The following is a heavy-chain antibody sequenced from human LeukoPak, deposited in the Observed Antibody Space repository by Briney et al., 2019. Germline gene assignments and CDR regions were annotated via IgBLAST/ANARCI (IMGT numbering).Heavy chain of an antibody. CDR2: ISAYNGNT. V-gene: IGHV1-18*01. CDR3: ARDKYYDFWSGYYTGYYYYGMDV. Sequence: ASVKVSCKTSAYTFTNFRIHWVRQAPGQGLEWMGWISAYNGNTNYAQKLQGRVTMTTDTSTSTAYMELRSLRSDDTAVYYCARDKYYDFWSGYYTGYYYYGMDVWGQGTTVTVSS. D-gene: IGHD3-3*01. CDR1: AYTFTNFR. J-gene: IGHJ6*02.